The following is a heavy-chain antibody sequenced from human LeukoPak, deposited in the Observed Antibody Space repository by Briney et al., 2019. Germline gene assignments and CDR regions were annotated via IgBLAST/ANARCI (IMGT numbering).Heavy chain of an antibody. J-gene: IGHJ4*02. CDR2: VKQDGTEI. V-gene: IGHV3-7*03. D-gene: IGHD1-26*01. CDR1: GFTFNNYW. CDR3: TRDVTEYVGASAD. Sequence: GGSLRLSCAASGFTFNNYWMTWFRQAPGKGLEWVANVKQDGTEIYYVDSVRGRFIISRDNAENSLYLQMNSLGVDDTAVYYCTRDVTEYVGASADWGQGTLVTVSS.